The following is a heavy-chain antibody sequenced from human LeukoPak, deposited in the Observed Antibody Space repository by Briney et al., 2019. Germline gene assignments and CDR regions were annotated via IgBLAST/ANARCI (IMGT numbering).Heavy chain of an antibody. CDR2: IYYSGST. Sequence: SETLSLTCTVSGGSISSSSYYWGWIRQPPGKGLEWIGSIYYSGSTYYNPSLKSRVTISVDTSKSQFSLKLSSVTAADTAVYYCARHAADSYYYYMDVWGKGTTVTISS. J-gene: IGHJ6*03. CDR1: GGSISSSSYY. CDR3: ARHAADSYYYYMDV. D-gene: IGHD6-25*01. V-gene: IGHV4-39*01.